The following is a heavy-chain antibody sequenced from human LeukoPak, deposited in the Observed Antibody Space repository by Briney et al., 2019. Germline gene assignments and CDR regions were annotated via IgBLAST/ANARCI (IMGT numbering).Heavy chain of an antibody. CDR2: IYTSGST. CDR1: GGSISSGSYY. D-gene: IGHD4-23*01. V-gene: IGHV4-61*02. J-gene: IGHJ6*02. CDR3: ARDFYGGKGYSRMDA. Sequence: SETPSLTCTVSGGSISSGSYYWSWIRQPAGKGLEWIGRIYTSGSTNYNPSLKSRVTISVDTSKNQFSLKLSSVTAADTAVYYCARDFYGGKGYSRMDAWAQGPTVTVSS.